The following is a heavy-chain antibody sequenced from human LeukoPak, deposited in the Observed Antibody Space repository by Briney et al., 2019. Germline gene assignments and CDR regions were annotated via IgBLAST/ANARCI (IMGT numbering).Heavy chain of an antibody. V-gene: IGHV4-39*01. Sequence: PSETLSVTCMLSRDSISAGMQCAGWIRQPPGKGLEWIGSIYYIVGTYYNPSLKSLVTICVDTSKHQFSLKLSSVTAADTAVYYCAFTRGYSYGYFFSDNFFYFEFWGEGTLVTVSS. D-gene: IGHD5-18*01. CDR1: RDSISAGMQC. CDR2: IYYIVGT. CDR3: AFTRGYSYGYFFSDNFFYFEF. J-gene: IGHJ4*02.